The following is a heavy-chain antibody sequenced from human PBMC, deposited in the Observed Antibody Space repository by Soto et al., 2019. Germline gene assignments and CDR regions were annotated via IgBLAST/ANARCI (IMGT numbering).Heavy chain of an antibody. CDR3: AREPYHYDSSGYYDL. CDR2: IHYSGSN. Sequence: SETLSLTCTVSGGSTTSGDYYWNWIRQHPGKGLEWIGYIHYSGSNYHNPSLKSRVTMSVDTSKNQISLKLSSVSAADTAIYYCAREPYHYDSSGYYDLWGQGTRVTVSS. V-gene: IGHV4-31*03. CDR1: GGSTTSGDYY. J-gene: IGHJ4*02. D-gene: IGHD3-22*01.